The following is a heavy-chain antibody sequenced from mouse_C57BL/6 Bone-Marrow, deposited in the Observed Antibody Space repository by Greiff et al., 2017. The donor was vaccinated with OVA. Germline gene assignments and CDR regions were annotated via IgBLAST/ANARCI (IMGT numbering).Heavy chain of an antibody. Sequence: EVKLQESGPGLVKPSQSLSLTCSVTGYSITSGYYWNWIRQFPGNKLEWMGYISYDGSNNYNPSLKNRISITRDTSKNQFFLKLNSVTTEDTATYYCARVITTGYAMDYWGQGTSVTVSS. CDR1: GYSITSGYY. D-gene: IGHD1-1*01. J-gene: IGHJ4*01. CDR3: ARVITTGYAMDY. CDR2: ISYDGSN. V-gene: IGHV3-6*01.